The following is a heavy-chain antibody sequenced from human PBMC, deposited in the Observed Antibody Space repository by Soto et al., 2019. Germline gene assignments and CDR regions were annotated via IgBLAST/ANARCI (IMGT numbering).Heavy chain of an antibody. J-gene: IGHJ4*02. CDR3: ARRYCSDSYCSYFDY. D-gene: IGHD2-15*01. V-gene: IGHV4-39*07. CDR2: INHSGTT. Sequence: SETLSLTCSVSGGSIGSSSYYFGWIRQPPGKGLEWIGEINHSGTTSYSPSLDSRVTTSVDTSKNQFSLRLSSVTAADTAIYYCARRYCSDSYCSYFDYWGRGTLVTVSS. CDR1: GGSIGSSSYY.